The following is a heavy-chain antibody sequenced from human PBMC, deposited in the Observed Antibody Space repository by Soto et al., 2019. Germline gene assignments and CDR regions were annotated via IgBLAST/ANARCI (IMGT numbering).Heavy chain of an antibody. V-gene: IGHV3-15*01. CDR3: TTAPTTLT. CDR2: IKSKTDGGTT. Sequence: GGSLRLSCAASGFTFTYASMSWVRQAPGKGLEWVGLIKSKTDGGTTDYAAPVKGRFAISRDDSKNTLYLQMNSLKTEDTAVYYCTTAPTTLTWGRGAMVTVYS. CDR1: GFTFTYAS. D-gene: IGHD3-9*01. J-gene: IGHJ5*02.